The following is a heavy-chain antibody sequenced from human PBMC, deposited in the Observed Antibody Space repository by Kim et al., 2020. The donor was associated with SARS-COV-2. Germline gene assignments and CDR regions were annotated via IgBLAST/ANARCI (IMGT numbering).Heavy chain of an antibody. CDR3: AKAGYSSSWYVHYYYGMDV. D-gene: IGHD6-13*01. CDR2: ISGSGGST. CDR1: GFTFSSYA. Sequence: GGSLRLSCAASGFTFSSYAMSWVRQAPGKGLEWVSAISGSGGSTYYADSVKGRFTISRDNSKNTLYLQMNSLRAEDTAVYYCAKAGYSSSWYVHYYYGMDVWGQGTTVTVSS. V-gene: IGHV3-23*01. J-gene: IGHJ6*02.